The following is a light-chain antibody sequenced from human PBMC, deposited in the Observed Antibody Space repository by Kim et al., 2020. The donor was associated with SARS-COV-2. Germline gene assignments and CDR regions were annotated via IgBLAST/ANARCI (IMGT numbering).Light chain of an antibody. CDR2: NDN. CDR3: AAWDDSLSGWV. V-gene: IGLV1-44*01. Sequence: LTQPPSASGTPGQRVTISCFGSSSNIGGNSVNWYQQLPGTAPKLLIYNDNQWPSGVPDRFSGTKSGTSASLAISGLQSEDEADYYCAAWDDSLSGWVFGGGTQLTVL. CDR1: SSNIGGNS. J-gene: IGLJ3*02.